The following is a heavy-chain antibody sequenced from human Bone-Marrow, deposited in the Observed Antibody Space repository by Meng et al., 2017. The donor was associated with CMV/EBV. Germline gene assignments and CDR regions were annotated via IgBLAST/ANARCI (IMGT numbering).Heavy chain of an antibody. CDR2: IKSKTDGGTL. D-gene: IGHD2-2*02. CDR1: GFSFDSYA. V-gene: IGHV3-15*01. CDR3: TLGYCSSTSCYTSDY. J-gene: IGHJ4*02. Sequence: GESLKISCAASGFSFDSYAMSWVRQAPGKGLEWVGRIKSKTDGGTLDYDAPVEGRFTISRDDSRNSLYLQMNNLKTEDTAVYYCTLGYCSSTSCYTSDYWGQGTLVTVSS.